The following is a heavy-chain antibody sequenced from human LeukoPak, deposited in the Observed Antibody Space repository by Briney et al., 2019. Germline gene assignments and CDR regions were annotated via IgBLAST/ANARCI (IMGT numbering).Heavy chain of an antibody. D-gene: IGHD3-9*01. J-gene: IGHJ4*02. Sequence: PGGSLRLSCAASGSTFSRYWMHWVRQVPGKGLVWVSLVKSDGITTIYADSVKGRFTISRDNSKNTLYLQMNSLRAEDTAIYYCAKGTTYYDVLTGYGYPYYFDYWGQGTLVTVSS. V-gene: IGHV3-74*01. CDR3: AKGTTYYDVLTGYGYPYYFDY. CDR1: GSTFSRYW. CDR2: VKSDGITT.